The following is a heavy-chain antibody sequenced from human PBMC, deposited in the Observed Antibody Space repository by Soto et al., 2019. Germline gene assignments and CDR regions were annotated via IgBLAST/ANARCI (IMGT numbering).Heavy chain of an antibody. Sequence: QVQLVQSGAEEKKPGASVKVSCKASGYTFTTYAMHWVRQAPGQRLEWMGWISTGNGNTKYSQKFQGRVTITRDTSASTANMEPSSVRSESTAIYDCAGGGGYSWNYGWLDPWGQGTLVTVSS. D-gene: IGHD1-7*01. V-gene: IGHV1-3*04. CDR1: GYTFTTYA. CDR3: AGGGGYSWNYGWLDP. J-gene: IGHJ5*02. CDR2: ISTGNGNT.